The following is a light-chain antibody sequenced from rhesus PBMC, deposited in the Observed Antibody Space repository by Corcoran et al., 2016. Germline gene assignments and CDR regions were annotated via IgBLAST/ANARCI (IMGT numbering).Light chain of an antibody. CDR2: KAS. V-gene: IGKV1-43*02. CDR3: LQYNSDPLT. Sequence: DIQMTQSPSSLSASVGDRVTITCRARQGISTYLTWYQQKPGKAPKRQINKASSLESGVPSRFSGEGSGTDFTLTISSLQPEDFATYYCLQYNSDPLTFGGGTKVELK. CDR1: QGISTY. J-gene: IGKJ4*01.